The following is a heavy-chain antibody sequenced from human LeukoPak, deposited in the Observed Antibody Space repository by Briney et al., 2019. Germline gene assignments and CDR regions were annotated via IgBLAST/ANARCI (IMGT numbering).Heavy chain of an antibody. CDR3: AKEGSTILSYYFDY. Sequence: GGSLRLSCAASGFTVSSNYMSWVRQAPGKGLEWVSVIYSGGSTYYADSVKGRFTISRHNSKNTLYLQMNSLRAEDTAVYYCAKEGSTILSYYFDYWGQGTLVTVSS. CDR1: GFTVSSNY. CDR2: IYSGGST. D-gene: IGHD2-2*01. J-gene: IGHJ4*02. V-gene: IGHV3-53*01.